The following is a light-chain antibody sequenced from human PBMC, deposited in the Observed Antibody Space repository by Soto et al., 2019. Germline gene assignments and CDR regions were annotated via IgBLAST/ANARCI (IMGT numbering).Light chain of an antibody. Sequence: QSALTQPASVSGSPGQSITISCTGTSSDVGSYSLVSWYQQHPGKAPKLMIYEGSKRPSGVSNRFSGSKSGNTASLTISGLKAEDEADYYCCSYAGTDTYVFGTGTKLTVL. V-gene: IGLV2-23*01. CDR1: SSDVGSYSL. CDR2: EGS. CDR3: CSYAGTDTYV. J-gene: IGLJ1*01.